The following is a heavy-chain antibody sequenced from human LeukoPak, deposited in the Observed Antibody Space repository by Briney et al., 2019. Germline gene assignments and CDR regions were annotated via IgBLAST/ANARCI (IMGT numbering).Heavy chain of an antibody. CDR2: IYYSGST. D-gene: IGHD6-19*01. V-gene: IGHV4-39*01. CDR3: ARIYFLSSGWPYYFDY. J-gene: IGHJ4*02. CDR1: GGSISSSSYY. Sequence: PSETLSLTCTVSGGSISSSSYYWGWIRQPPGKGLEWIGSIYYSGSTYYNPSLKSRVTISVDTSKNQFSLKLSSVTAADTAVYYCARIYFLSSGWPYYFDYWGQGTLVTVSS.